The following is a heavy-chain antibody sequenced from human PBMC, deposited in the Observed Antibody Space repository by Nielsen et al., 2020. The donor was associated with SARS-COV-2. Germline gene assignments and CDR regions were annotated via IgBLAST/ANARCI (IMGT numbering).Heavy chain of an antibody. CDR2: INPSGGST. D-gene: IGHD5-18*01. Sequence: ASVKVSCKASGYTFTSYYMHWVRQAPGQGLEWMGIINPSGGSTSYAQKFQGRVTMTRDTSTSTVYIELSSLRSEDTAVDYCARGPPTVDTAMVPPYYYGMDVWGQGTTVTVSS. V-gene: IGHV1-46*01. J-gene: IGHJ6*02. CDR1: GYTFTSYY. CDR3: ARGPPTVDTAMVPPYYYGMDV.